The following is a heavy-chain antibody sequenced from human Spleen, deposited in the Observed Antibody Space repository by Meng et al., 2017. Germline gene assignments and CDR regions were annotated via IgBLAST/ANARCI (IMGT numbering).Heavy chain of an antibody. CDR2: ITTYNGNT. Sequence: ASVKVSCKASGYTFSTYGIRWVRQAPGQGLEWMGWITTYNGNTNYAQKFQGRVTMTTEASTTTAYMELRSMRSDDTAVYYCSKTPGDYYYGSATYYDEPGYYWGQGTLVTVSS. CDR1: GYTFSTYG. J-gene: IGHJ4*02. V-gene: IGHV1-18*01. D-gene: IGHD3-10*01. CDR3: SKTPGDYYYGSATYYDEPGYY.